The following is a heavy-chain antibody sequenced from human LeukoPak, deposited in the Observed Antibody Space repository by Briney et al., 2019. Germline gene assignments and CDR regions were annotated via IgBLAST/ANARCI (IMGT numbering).Heavy chain of an antibody. CDR2: IDPSGGT. CDR1: GYTFSIYN. J-gene: IGHJ4*02. D-gene: IGHD6-13*01. CDR3: AREGVAGTGLDF. Sequence: GASVKVSCKASGYTFSIYNMHWVRQAPGQGLEWMGIIDPSGGTSYTQKLQGRITMTRDTSTSTLYMELSSLRSEDTAVYYCAREGVAGTGLDFWGQGTPVTVSS. V-gene: IGHV1-46*01.